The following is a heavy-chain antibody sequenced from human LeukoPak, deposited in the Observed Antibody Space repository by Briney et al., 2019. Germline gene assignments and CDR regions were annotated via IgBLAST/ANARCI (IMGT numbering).Heavy chain of an antibody. CDR1: GYTFTSYG. J-gene: IGHJ4*02. CDR3: ARYADYDFWSGFFDY. Sequence: ASVKVSCKASGYTFTSYGISWVRQDPGQGLEWMGWISGYNGNTNYAQKFQARVTMTTDTSTSTAYMELRSLRSDDTAVYYCARYADYDFWSGFFDYWGQGTLVTVSS. D-gene: IGHD3-3*01. CDR2: ISGYNGNT. V-gene: IGHV1-18*01.